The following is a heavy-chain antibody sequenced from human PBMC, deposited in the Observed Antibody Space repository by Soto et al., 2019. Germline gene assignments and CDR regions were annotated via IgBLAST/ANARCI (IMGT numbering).Heavy chain of an antibody. D-gene: IGHD2-2*01. CDR2: ISAYNGNT. CDR3: AIGELPVAVPY. V-gene: IGHV1-18*03. Sequence: GASVKVSCKASGYTFTSYGISWVRQAPGQGLEWMGWISAYNGNTNYAQKLQGRGTITTDTSTISAYMELMSLISAAVSFYYCAIGELPVAVPYWGQGTLVTVSS. CDR1: GYTFTSYG. J-gene: IGHJ4*02.